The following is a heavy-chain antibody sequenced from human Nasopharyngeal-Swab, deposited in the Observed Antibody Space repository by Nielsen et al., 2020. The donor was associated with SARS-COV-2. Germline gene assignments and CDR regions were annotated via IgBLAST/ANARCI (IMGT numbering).Heavy chain of an antibody. D-gene: IGHD6-13*01. V-gene: IGHV3-9*01. CDR3: AREAVESSSWYYGMDV. CDR1: GFTFDDYA. CDR2: ISWNSGSI. Sequence: SLKISCAASGFTFDDYAMHWVRQAPGKGLEWVSGISWNSGSIGYADSVKGRFTISRDNAKNSLYLQMNSLRAEDTALYYCAREAVESSSWYYGMDVWGQGTTVTVSS. J-gene: IGHJ6*02.